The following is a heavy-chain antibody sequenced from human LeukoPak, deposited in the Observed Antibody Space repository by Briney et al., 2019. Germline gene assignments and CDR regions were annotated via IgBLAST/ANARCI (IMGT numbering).Heavy chain of an antibody. CDR2: ISAYNGNT. V-gene: IGHV1-18*01. CDR1: GYTFTSYG. D-gene: IGHD3-3*01. Sequence: GASVKVSCKASGYTFTSYGISWVRQAPGQGLEWMGWISAYNGNTNYAQKLQGRVTMTTDTSTSTAYMELRSLRSDDTAVYYCARSYPGDFWSGSWFDPWGQGTLVTVSS. J-gene: IGHJ5*02. CDR3: ARSYPGDFWSGSWFDP.